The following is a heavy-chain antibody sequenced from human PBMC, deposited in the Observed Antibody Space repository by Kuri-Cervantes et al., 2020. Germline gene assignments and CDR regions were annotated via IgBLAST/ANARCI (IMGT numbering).Heavy chain of an antibody. CDR1: GFNFDDYA. Sequence: GGSLRLSCAASGFNFDDYAMHWVRQAPGKGLEWVSGISWNSGSIGYADSVKGRFTISRDNAKNSLYLQMNSLRAEDTAVYYCARVGLWFGELLLGAFDIWGQGTMVTVSS. J-gene: IGHJ3*02. CDR3: ARVGLWFGELLLGAFDI. CDR2: ISWNSGSI. D-gene: IGHD3-10*01. V-gene: IGHV3-9*01.